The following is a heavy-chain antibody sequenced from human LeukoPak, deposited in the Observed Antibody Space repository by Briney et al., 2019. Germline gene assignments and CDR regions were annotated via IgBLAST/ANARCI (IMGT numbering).Heavy chain of an antibody. CDR1: GGTFNNYA. J-gene: IGHJ4*02. CDR3: TRDPLAASAPGYFDS. D-gene: IGHD6-13*01. CDR2: IIPIFGTA. Sequence: SVKVSCKPSGGTFNNYAVAWVRQAPGQGLEWMVQIIPIFGTASYAPKFQGRVAITADELSTTAYMELSSLISEDTAVYYCTRDPLAASAPGYFDSWGQGSLVTVSS. V-gene: IGHV1-69*01.